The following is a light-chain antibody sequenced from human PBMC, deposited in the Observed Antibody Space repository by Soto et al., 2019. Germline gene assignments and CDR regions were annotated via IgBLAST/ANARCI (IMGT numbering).Light chain of an antibody. CDR2: AAS. CDR1: QSITTY. CDR3: QQGYSTPPT. J-gene: IGKJ1*01. Sequence: DIQMTQSPSSLSASVGDRVTITCRASQSITTYLNWYQQKPGKAPKLLIYAASSLQSGVPSRFSGSRSGTDFTLTISSLQPEDFATYYCQQGYSTPPTFGQGTKVEIK. V-gene: IGKV1-39*01.